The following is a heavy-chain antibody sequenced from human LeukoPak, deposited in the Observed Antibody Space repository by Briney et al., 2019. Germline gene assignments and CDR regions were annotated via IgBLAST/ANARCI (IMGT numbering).Heavy chain of an antibody. CDR3: ARDRYGDGFAHFDY. D-gene: IGHD5-24*01. V-gene: IGHV1-2*02. CDR1: GYTFTSYA. CDR2: ITPSGGT. J-gene: IGHJ4*02. Sequence: ASVKVSCTASGYTFTSYATHWVRQAPGQGLEWMGWITPSGGTNYPQKFQGRVAITRDTSITTAYMDLSRLTSDDTAVYYCARDRYGDGFAHFDYWGQGALVTVSS.